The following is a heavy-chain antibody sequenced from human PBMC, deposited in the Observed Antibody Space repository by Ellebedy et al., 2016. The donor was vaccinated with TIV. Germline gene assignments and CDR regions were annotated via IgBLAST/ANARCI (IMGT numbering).Heavy chain of an antibody. V-gene: IGHV3-23*01. D-gene: IGHD6-13*01. CDR1: GFTFSCCA. Sequence: GESLKFSCAASGFTFSCCAMSWVRQAPGKGLEWVSVISNSGDTTYADSVRGRFTISRDNSINTLYLQMNSLRADNTAIYYCAKLAGISSWYAEYWGQGTLVTVSS. CDR3: AKLAGISSWYAEY. J-gene: IGHJ4*02. CDR2: ISNSGDTT.